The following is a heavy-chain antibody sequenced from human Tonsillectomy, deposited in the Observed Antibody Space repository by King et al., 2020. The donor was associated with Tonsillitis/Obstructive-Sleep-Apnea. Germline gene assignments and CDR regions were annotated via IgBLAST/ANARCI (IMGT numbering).Heavy chain of an antibody. D-gene: IGHD5-12*01. J-gene: IGHJ3*02. CDR3: ATDLRRYAPWGDAFDI. CDR1: GFTFSSYA. V-gene: IGHV3-23*04. Sequence: VQLVESGGGLVQPGGSLRLSCAASGFTFSSYAMSWVRQAPGKGLEWVSAISGSGGSTYYADSVKGRFTISRDNSKNTLYLQMNSLRAEETAVYYCATDLRRYAPWGDAFDIWGQGTMVTVSS. CDR2: ISGSGGST.